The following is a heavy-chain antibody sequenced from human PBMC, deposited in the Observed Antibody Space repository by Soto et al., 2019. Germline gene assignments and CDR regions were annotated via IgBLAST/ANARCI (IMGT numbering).Heavy chain of an antibody. Sequence: SETLSLTCTVSGGSISSYYWNWIRQAPGKGLEWIGYISYSGSTIYNPSLKSRVTISVDTSKNQFSLKLSSVTAADTAVYYCAREAVAATMTENLFDYWGQGTXVTVXS. D-gene: IGHD6-19*01. CDR1: GGSISSYY. J-gene: IGHJ4*02. CDR3: AREAVAATMTENLFDY. V-gene: IGHV4-59*01. CDR2: ISYSGST.